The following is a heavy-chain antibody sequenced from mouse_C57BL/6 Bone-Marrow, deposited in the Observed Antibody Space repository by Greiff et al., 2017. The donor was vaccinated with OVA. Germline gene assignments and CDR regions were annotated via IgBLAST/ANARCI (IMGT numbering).Heavy chain of an antibody. CDR1: GYSITSGYD. J-gene: IGHJ3*01. CDR3: ASPWFAY. Sequence: VQLQESGPGMVKPSQSLSLTCTVPGYSITSGYDWHWIRHFPGNKLEWMGYISYSGSTHYNPSLKSRISITHDTSKNHFFLKLNSVTTEDTATYYCASPWFAYWGQGTLVTVSA. CDR2: ISYSGST. V-gene: IGHV3-1*01.